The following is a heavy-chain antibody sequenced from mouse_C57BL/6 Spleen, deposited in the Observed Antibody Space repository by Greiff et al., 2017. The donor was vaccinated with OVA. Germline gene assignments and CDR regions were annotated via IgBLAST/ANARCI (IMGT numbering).Heavy chain of an antibody. J-gene: IGHJ1*03. V-gene: IGHV1-39*01. CDR3: ARGHYGSPYWYFDV. CDR2: INPNYGTT. CDR1: GYSFTDYN. Sequence: MQLKQSGPELVKPGASVKISCKASGYSFTDYNMNWVKQSNGKSLEWIGVINPNYGTTSYNQKFKGKATLTVDQSSSTAYMQLNSLTSEDSAVYYCARGHYGSPYWYFDVWGTGTTVTVSS. D-gene: IGHD1-1*01.